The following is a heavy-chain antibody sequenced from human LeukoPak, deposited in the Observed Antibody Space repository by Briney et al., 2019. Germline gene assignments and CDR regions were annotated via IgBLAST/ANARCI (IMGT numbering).Heavy chain of an antibody. J-gene: IGHJ4*02. V-gene: IGHV3-21*01. CDR1: GFTFSSYT. CDR3: ARDLYGDYSFDY. CDR2: IGTSNNYI. D-gene: IGHD4-17*01. Sequence: GGSLRLSCAASGFTFSSYTMNWVRQAPGKGLEWVSSIGTSNNYIKYAASVKGRFTLSRDNAKNSLYLQMNSLRAEDTAVYYCARDLYGDYSFDYLGQGTLV.